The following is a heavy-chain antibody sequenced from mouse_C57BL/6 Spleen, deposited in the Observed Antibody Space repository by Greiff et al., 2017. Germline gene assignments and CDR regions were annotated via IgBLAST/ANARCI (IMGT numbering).Heavy chain of an antibody. CDR3: ARDYGSSYVSYFDY. CDR2: IDPSDSYT. V-gene: IGHV1-59*01. D-gene: IGHD1-1*01. Sequence: QVQLQQPGAELVRPGTSVKLSCKASGYTFTSYWMHWVKQRPGQGLEWIGVIDPSDSYTNYNQKFKGKATLTVDTSSSTAYMQLSSLTSEDSAVYYCARDYGSSYVSYFDYWGQGTTLTVSS. CDR1: GYTFTSYW. J-gene: IGHJ2*01.